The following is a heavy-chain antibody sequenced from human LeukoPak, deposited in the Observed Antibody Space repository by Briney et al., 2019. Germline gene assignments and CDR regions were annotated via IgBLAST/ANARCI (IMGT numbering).Heavy chain of an antibody. D-gene: IGHD7-27*01. Sequence: GGSLRLSCAASGFTFSSYWMSWVRQAPGKGLEWVANIKQDGSEKYYVDSVKGRFTISRDNAKSSLYLQMNSLSTEDTAVYYCARDHKDWGVFDYWGQGTLVTVSS. J-gene: IGHJ4*02. CDR2: IKQDGSEK. CDR1: GFTFSSYW. CDR3: ARDHKDWGVFDY. V-gene: IGHV3-7*01.